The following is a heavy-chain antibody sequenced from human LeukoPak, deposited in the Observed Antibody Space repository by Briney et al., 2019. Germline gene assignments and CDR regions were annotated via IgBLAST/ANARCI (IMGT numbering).Heavy chain of an antibody. CDR3: AKVRGVAYYYYGMDV. V-gene: IGHV3-53*01. J-gene: IGHJ6*02. CDR1: GFTVSSNY. Sequence: PGGSLRLSCAASGFTVSSNYMSWVRQAPGKGLEWVSVIYSGGSTYYADSVKGRFTTSRDNSKNTLYLQMNSLRAEDTAVYYCAKVRGVAYYYYGMDVWGQGTTVTVSS. CDR2: IYSGGST. D-gene: IGHD2-15*01.